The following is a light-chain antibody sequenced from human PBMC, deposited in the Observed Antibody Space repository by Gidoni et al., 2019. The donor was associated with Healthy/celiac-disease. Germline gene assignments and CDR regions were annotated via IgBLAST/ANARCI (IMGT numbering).Light chain of an antibody. V-gene: IGKV2-28*01. CDR2: LGS. CDR1: QSLLHSNGYNY. J-gene: IGKJ1*01. CDR3: MQALQTPWT. Sequence: DIAMTQPPLSLSVTPGEPAPISCRSSQSLLHSNGYNYLDWYLQKPGQSPQLLIYLGSNRASGVPDRFSGSGSGTDFTLKISRVEAEDVGVYYCMQALQTPWTFGQGTKVEIK.